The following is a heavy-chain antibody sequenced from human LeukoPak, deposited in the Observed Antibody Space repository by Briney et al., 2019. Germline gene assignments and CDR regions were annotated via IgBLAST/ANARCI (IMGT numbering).Heavy chain of an antibody. J-gene: IGHJ4*02. Sequence: ASVKVSCKASGYTFTSYYMHWVRQAPGQGLEWMGIINPSSGSTSYAQKFQGRVTMTRDTSTGTVYMELSSLRSEDTAVYYCARDRAGLGHDWGQGTLVTVSS. CDR1: GYTFTSYY. CDR2: INPSSGST. D-gene: IGHD1-26*01. V-gene: IGHV1-46*01. CDR3: ARDRAGLGHD.